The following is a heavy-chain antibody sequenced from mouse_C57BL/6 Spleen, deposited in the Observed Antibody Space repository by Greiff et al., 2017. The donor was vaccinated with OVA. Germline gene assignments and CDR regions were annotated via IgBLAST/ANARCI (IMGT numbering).Heavy chain of an antibody. D-gene: IGHD3-2*02. V-gene: IGHV1-22*01. CDR3: AREANPINYYAMDY. CDR2: INPNNGGT. J-gene: IGHJ4*01. CDR1: GYTFTDYN. Sequence: DVKLQESGPELVKPGASVKMSCKASGYTFTDYNMHWVKQSHGKSLEWIGYINPNNGGTSYNQKFKGKATLTVNKSSSTAYMELRSLTSEDSAVYYCAREANPINYYAMDYWGQGTSVTVSS.